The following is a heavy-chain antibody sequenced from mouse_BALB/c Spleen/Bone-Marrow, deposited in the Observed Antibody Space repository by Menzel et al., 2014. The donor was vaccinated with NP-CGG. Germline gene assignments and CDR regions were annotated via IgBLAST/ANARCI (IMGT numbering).Heavy chain of an antibody. CDR3: ARYRLGTYFSY. CDR2: VDPANGNT. V-gene: IGHV14-3*02. D-gene: IGHD2-14*01. Sequence: EVMLVESGAELVKPGASVKLSCTASGFNIXDTYMHWVKQRPEQGLEWIGRVDPANGNTKYDPKFQGKATITADTSSNTAYLQLSSLTSEDTAVYYCARYRLGTYFSYWGQGTTLTVSS. CDR1: GFNIXDTY. J-gene: IGHJ2*01.